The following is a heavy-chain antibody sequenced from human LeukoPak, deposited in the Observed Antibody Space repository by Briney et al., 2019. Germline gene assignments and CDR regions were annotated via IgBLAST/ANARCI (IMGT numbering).Heavy chain of an antibody. J-gene: IGHJ6*03. CDR1: GYTLTELS. CDR2: IIPIFTTP. CDR3: ARAGYSSSSYYYFYMDV. Sequence: SSVKVSCKVSGYTLTELSMHWVRQAPGQGLEWMGGIIPIFTTPNYAQKFQGRVTITADKSTSTVYMELSSLRSEDTAVYYCARAGYSSSSYYYFYMDVWGKGTTVIVSS. V-gene: IGHV1-69*06. D-gene: IGHD6-6*01.